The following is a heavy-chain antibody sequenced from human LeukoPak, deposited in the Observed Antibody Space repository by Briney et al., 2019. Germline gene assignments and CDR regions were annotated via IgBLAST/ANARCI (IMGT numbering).Heavy chain of an antibody. J-gene: IGHJ3*02. CDR2: ISGSGGST. CDR3: SHYDSSGYYYDDAFDI. CDR1: GFTFDDYA. D-gene: IGHD3-22*01. Sequence: PGGSLRLSCAASGFTFDDYAMSWVRQAPGKGLEWVSAISGSGGSTYYADSVKGRFTISRDNSKNTLYLQMNSLRAEDTAVYYCSHYDSSGYYYDDAFDIWGQGTMVTVSS. V-gene: IGHV3-23*01.